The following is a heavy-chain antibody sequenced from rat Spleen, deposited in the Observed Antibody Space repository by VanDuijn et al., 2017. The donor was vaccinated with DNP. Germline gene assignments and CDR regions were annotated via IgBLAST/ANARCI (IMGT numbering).Heavy chain of an antibody. J-gene: IGHJ3*01. Sequence: EVQLVETGGGLVQPGRSLRLSCVASGFTFSTYWMFWIRQAPTKGLELVAYITYDGGYTYYGDPVKGRFTISRDNAKTTLSLQMNSLRSEDMATYYCARPMDYYSGGFAYWGQGTLVTVSS. CDR2: ITYDGGYT. V-gene: IGHV5-58*01. CDR1: GFTFSTYW. D-gene: IGHD1-1*01. CDR3: ARPMDYYSGGFAY.